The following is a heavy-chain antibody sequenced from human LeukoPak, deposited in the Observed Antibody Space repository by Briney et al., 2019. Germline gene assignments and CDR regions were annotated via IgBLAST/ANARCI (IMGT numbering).Heavy chain of an antibody. D-gene: IGHD3-22*01. CDR2: IYYSGST. Sequence: SETMSLTCTVSGGSISSSSYYWGWIRQPPGKGLEWIGSIYYSGSTYYNPSLKSQVTISVDTSKNQFSLKLSSVTAADAAVYYCARRNYDSSGYASFDYWGQGTLVTVSS. V-gene: IGHV4-39*01. J-gene: IGHJ4*02. CDR1: GGSISSSSYY. CDR3: ARRNYDSSGYASFDY.